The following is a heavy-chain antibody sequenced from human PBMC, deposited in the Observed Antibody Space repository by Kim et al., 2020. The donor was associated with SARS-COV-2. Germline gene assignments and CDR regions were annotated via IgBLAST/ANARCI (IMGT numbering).Heavy chain of an antibody. D-gene: IGHD4-17*01. J-gene: IGHJ4*01. CDR3: SRGPDRMTTVTRRLFDY. CDR1: GGSFSGYY. V-gene: IGHV4-34*01. Sequence: SETLSLTCAVYGGSFSGYYWSWIRQPPGKGLEWIGEINHSGSTNYNPSLKSRVTISVDTSKNQFSLKLSSVTAADTAVYYCSRGPDRMTTVTRRLFDYWG. CDR2: INHSGST.